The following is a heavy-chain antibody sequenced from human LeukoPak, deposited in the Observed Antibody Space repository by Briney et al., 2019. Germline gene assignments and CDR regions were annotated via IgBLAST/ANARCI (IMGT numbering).Heavy chain of an antibody. CDR2: ISYDGNKK. CDR1: GFTFSNFA. CDR3: AKGYHYGSAGYYTATSLDH. V-gene: IGHV3-30*18. J-gene: IGHJ4*02. D-gene: IGHD2-8*01. Sequence: GRSLRLSCAASGFTFSNFAMHFVRQAPGKGLEWVALISYDGNKKEYGESVKGRCTISRDNSQNTLYLQIHSLRDEDTAVYYCAKGYHYGSAGYYTATSLDHWGQGTLVTVSS.